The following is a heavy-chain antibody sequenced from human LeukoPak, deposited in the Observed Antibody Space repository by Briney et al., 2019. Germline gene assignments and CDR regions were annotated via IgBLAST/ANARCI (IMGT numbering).Heavy chain of an antibody. Sequence: PGGSLRLSCAASGFTFSTYGMHWVRQAPGKGLEWVALISYDGSNKYYADSVKGRFTISRDNSKNTLYLQMNSLRAEDTAVYYCARESSGWLQLFDYWGQGTLVTVSS. CDR1: GFTFSTYG. J-gene: IGHJ4*02. V-gene: IGHV3-30*03. CDR3: ARESSGWLQLFDY. CDR2: ISYDGSNK. D-gene: IGHD5-24*01.